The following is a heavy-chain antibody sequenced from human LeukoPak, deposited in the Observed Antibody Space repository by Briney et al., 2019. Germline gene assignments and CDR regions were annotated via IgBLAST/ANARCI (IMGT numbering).Heavy chain of an antibody. CDR1: GGTFSSYA. D-gene: IGHD6-19*01. V-gene: IGHV1-69*13. CDR2: IIPIFGTA. Sequence: GASVKVSCKASGGTFSSYAISWVRQAPGQGLEWMGGIIPIFGTANYAQKFQGRVTITADESTSTAYMELSSLRSEDKAVYYCAETGYSSGWYYFDYWGQGTLVTVSS. CDR3: AETGYSSGWYYFDY. J-gene: IGHJ4*02.